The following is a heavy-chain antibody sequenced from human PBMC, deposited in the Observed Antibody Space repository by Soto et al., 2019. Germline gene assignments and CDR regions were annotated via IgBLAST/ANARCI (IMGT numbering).Heavy chain of an antibody. Sequence: SETLSLTCTVSCGSISSYYWSWIRQPPGKGLEWIGYIYYTGTTTYNPSIKSRVTISVDSSKNQFSLSLTSVSAADTAVYYCARLGGFYQSLDSWGQGTLVTVSS. CDR1: CGSISSYY. CDR3: ARLGGFYQSLDS. J-gene: IGHJ5*01. CDR2: IYYTGTT. D-gene: IGHD3-22*01. V-gene: IGHV4-59*08.